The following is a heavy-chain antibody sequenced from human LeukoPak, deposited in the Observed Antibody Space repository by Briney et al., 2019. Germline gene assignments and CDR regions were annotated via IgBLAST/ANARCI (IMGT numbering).Heavy chain of an antibody. CDR2: IDPEDGET. CDR3: ATGYYDYVWGSYRYLYYFDY. D-gene: IGHD3-16*02. V-gene: IGHV1-24*01. CDR1: GYTLTELS. J-gene: IGHJ4*02. Sequence: ASGKVSCKVSGYTLTELSMHWVRQAPGKGLEWMGGIDPEDGETIYAQKFQGRVTMTEDTSTDTAYMELSSLRSEDTAVYYCATGYYDYVWGSYRYLYYFDYWGQGTLVTVSS.